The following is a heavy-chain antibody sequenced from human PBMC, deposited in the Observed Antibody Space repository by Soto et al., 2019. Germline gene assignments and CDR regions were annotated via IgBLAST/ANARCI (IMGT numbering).Heavy chain of an antibody. Sequence: ASVKVSCTASGYTCSGFGINVVRHAPGQGLEWVGWVSVYNDDTKYAQNFQGRVSLTTDTSTSTTYMEVGRLRSDDTAVYYCARTCRSGGSCYHEYWGEGTLVTVSS. D-gene: IGHD2-15*01. CDR2: VSVYNDDT. V-gene: IGHV1-18*01. CDR1: GYTCSGFG. J-gene: IGHJ4*02. CDR3: ARTCRSGGSCYHEY.